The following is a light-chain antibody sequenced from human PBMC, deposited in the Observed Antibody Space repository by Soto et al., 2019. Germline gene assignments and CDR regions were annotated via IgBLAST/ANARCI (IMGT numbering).Light chain of an antibody. CDR3: SSYTGSDSWV. V-gene: IGLV2-14*01. CDR1: TSDVGFFNY. Sequence: QSALTQPASVSGSPGQSITISCTGTTSDVGFFNYVSWHQQHPGKAPKLIIFEVTNRPSGVSNRFSGSKSGNTASLTISGLQAEDEADYYCSSYTGSDSWVFGGGTKLTVL. CDR2: EVT. J-gene: IGLJ3*02.